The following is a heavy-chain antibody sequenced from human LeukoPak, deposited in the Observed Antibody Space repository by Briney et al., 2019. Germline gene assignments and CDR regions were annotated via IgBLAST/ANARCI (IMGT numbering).Heavy chain of an antibody. Sequence: GGSLRLSCAASGFTFSSYGMHWVRQAPGKGLEWVAVIWYDGSNKYYADSVKGRFTISRDNSKNTLYLQMNSLRAEDTAVYYCAREGPGYCSSTSCAYNWFDPWGQGTLVTVSS. J-gene: IGHJ5*02. CDR3: AREGPGYCSSTSCAYNWFDP. V-gene: IGHV3-30*19. D-gene: IGHD2-2*03. CDR2: IWYDGSNK. CDR1: GFTFSSYG.